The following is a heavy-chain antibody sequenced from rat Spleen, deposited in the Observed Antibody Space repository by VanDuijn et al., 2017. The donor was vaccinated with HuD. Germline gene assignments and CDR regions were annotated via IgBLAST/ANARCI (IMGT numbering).Heavy chain of an antibody. CDR1: GFTFSDYN. V-gene: IGHV5-50*01. D-gene: IGHD1-2*01. CDR3: ATCGSSYGHFDY. CDR2: IYYDSSKM. Sequence: EVQLVESGGGLVQPGRSLKLSCAASGFTFSDYNMAWVRQAPKKGLEWITMIYYDSSKMYYADTVKGRFTISRDNSKNTLYLEMNSLRSEDTAMYYCATCGSSYGHFDYWGQGVMVTVSS. J-gene: IGHJ2*01.